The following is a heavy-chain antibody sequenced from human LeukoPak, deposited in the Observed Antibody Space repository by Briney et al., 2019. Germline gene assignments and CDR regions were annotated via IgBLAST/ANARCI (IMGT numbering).Heavy chain of an antibody. D-gene: IGHD1-20*01. J-gene: IGHJ4*02. CDR1: GFTFSGYE. V-gene: IGHV3-48*03. CDR2: ISSRDNTI. Sequence: PGGSLRLPCAASGFTFSGYEMSWVRHAPGKRLEWLSYISSRDNTIYYADSVKGRFTISRDNAKNSLYLQMTSLRTEDTAVYYCARDMTGTTLFDYWGQGTLVTVSS. CDR3: ARDMTGTTLFDY.